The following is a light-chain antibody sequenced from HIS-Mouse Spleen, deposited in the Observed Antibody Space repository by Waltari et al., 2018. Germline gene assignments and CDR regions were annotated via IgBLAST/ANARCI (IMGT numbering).Light chain of an antibody. V-gene: IGLV2-14*03. CDR1: SSDVGGYNY. Sequence: QSALTQPASVSGSPGQSITISCTGTSSDVGGYNYVSWYQPHTGKAPKLMIYDVSKRPSVVSNRFSGSKAGNTASLTISGLQAADEADYYCSSYTSSSTRVFGGGTKLTVL. J-gene: IGLJ3*02. CDR2: DVS. CDR3: SSYTSSSTRV.